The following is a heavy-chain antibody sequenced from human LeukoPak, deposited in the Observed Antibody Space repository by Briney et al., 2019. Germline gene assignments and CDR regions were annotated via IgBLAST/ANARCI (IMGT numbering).Heavy chain of an antibody. V-gene: IGHV4-39*01. D-gene: IGHD3-10*01. CDR1: GGSLSSSSYY. J-gene: IGHJ3*02. CDR2: IYYSGST. CDR3: ARQRAYYYGSGSYPISDAFDI. Sequence: SETLSLTCTVSGGSLSSSSYYWGWIRQPPGKGLEWIGSIYYSGSTYYNPSLKSRVTISVDTSKNQFSLKLSSVTAADTAVYYCARQRAYYYGSGSYPISDAFDIWGQGTMVTVSS.